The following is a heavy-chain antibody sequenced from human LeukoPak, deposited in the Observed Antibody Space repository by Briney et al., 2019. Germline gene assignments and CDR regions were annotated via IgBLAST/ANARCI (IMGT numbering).Heavy chain of an antibody. CDR2: KPYEGNNK. Sequence: GLTQRLFCASSVHIYNRWDQQWARDAPAQGLEDGPDKPYEGNNKYYAESAKGRFTISRDNSKNRLHLQMNTLIGEDTAVYFCANDRYSSSASCYYCYNMDVWGQGTTVTVSS. CDR1: VHIYNRWD. J-gene: IGHJ6*02. D-gene: IGHD6-6*01. CDR3: ANDRYSSSASCYYCYNMDV. V-gene: IGHV3-30*18.